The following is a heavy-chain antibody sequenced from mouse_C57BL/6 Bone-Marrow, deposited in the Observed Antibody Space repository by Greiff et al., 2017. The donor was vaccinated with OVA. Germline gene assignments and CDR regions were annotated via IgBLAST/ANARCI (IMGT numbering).Heavy chain of an antibody. CDR1: GFTFSSYG. D-gene: IGHD1-1*01. CDR3: ARQIYYYGSREAWFAY. V-gene: IGHV5-6*01. J-gene: IGHJ3*01. Sequence: EVKLMESGGDLVKPGGSLKLSCAASGFTFSSYGMSWVRQTPDKRLEWVATISSGGSYTYYPDSVKGRFTISRDNAKNTLYLQMSSLKSEDTAMYYCARQIYYYGSREAWFAYWGQGTLVTVSA. CDR2: ISSGGSYT.